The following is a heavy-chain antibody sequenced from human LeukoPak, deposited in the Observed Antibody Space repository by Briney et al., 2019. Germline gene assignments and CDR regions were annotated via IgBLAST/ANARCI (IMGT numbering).Heavy chain of an antibody. Sequence: GGSLRLSYAASGFTFDDYGMSWVRQAPGKGLEWVSGINWNGGSTGYADSVKGRFTISRDNAKNSLYVQMSSLRAEDTAVYYCARRVLEVARNFDYWGQGTLVTVSS. CDR3: ARRVLEVARNFDY. V-gene: IGHV3-20*03. D-gene: IGHD6-19*01. CDR1: GFTFDDYG. J-gene: IGHJ4*02. CDR2: INWNGGST.